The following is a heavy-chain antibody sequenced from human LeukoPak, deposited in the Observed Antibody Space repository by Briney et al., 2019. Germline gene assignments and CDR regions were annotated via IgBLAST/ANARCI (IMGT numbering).Heavy chain of an antibody. Sequence: GGSLRLSCAASRFTFSNYAMSWVRQAPGKGLEWVSAITGNGDYTDYADSVKGRFTISRGNSKNTAYLQMNSLRSEDTAVYYCAKRSGINYGFFDSWGQGTLVTVSS. V-gene: IGHV3-23*01. D-gene: IGHD1-26*01. J-gene: IGHJ4*02. CDR2: ITGNGDYT. CDR3: AKRSGINYGFFDS. CDR1: RFTFSNYA.